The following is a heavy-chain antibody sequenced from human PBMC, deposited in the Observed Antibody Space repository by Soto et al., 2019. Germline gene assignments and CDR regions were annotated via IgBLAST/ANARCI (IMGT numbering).Heavy chain of an antibody. D-gene: IGHD2-8*01. Sequence: GESLKISCKGSGYSFTSYWISWARQMPGKGLEWMGRIDPSDSYTNYSPSFQGHVTISADKSISTAYLQWSSLKASDTAMYYCARHGPAYYYYGMDVWGQGTTVTVSS. J-gene: IGHJ6*02. CDR1: GYSFTSYW. V-gene: IGHV5-10-1*01. CDR2: IDPSDSYT. CDR3: ARHGPAYYYYGMDV.